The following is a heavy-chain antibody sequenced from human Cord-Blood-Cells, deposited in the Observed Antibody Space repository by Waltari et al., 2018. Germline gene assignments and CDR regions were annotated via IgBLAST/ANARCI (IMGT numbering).Heavy chain of an antibody. D-gene: IGHD3-3*01. CDR2: MNPNSGNT. CDR1: GYPFTSYD. V-gene: IGHV1-8*01. J-gene: IGHJ6*03. CDR3: AGLVRFLEWFTPTYYYYYMDV. Sequence: QVQLVQSGAEVKKPGASVKVSCKASGYPFTSYDINGVRPATGQGLGWMGWMNPNSGNTGYARKFQGRGTMTRNTSISTAYMELSSLRSEDTAVYDCAGLVRFLEWFTPTYYYYYMDVWGKGTTVTVSS.